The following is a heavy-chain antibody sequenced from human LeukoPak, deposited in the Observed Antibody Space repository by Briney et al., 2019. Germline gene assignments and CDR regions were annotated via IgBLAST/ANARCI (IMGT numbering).Heavy chain of an antibody. D-gene: IGHD7-27*01. Sequence: GGSLRLSCAASGFTFNNYGMHWVRQAPGKGLEWVAVISYDGSKKYYADSVKGRFTISRDNSNNKLHLQMHNVRVEDTATYYCARDQNWEEAYWGQGILVTVSS. V-gene: IGHV3-30*03. CDR1: GFTFNNYG. CDR3: ARDQNWEEAY. J-gene: IGHJ4*02. CDR2: ISYDGSKK.